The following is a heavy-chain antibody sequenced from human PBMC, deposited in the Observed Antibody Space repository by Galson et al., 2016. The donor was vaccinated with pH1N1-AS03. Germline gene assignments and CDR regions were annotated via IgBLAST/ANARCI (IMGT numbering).Heavy chain of an antibody. CDR3: AQERGARDAYDI. CDR2: ISHNGDTK. D-gene: IGHD4-17*01. Sequence: SLRLSCAASGFTFSRYGMHWVRQAPGKGLEWVALISHNGDTKFYEDSVKGRFTISRDNSKNTLYLQMDSLRPEDTAVYSCAQERGARDAYDIWGQGTMVTVSS. J-gene: IGHJ3*02. V-gene: IGHV3-30*18. CDR1: GFTFSRYG.